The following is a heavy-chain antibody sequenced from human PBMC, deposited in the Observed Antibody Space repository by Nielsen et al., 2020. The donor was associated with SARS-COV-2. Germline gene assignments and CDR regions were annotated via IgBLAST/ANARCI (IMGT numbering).Heavy chain of an antibody. Sequence: SLKISCAASGFTFDDYAMHWVRQAPGKGLERVSGISWNSGSIGYADSVKGRFTISRDNAKNSLYLQMNSLRAEDTALYYCAKDRGYSSSSLVDYWGQGTLVTVSS. D-gene: IGHD6-6*01. CDR3: AKDRGYSSSSLVDY. CDR1: GFTFDDYA. V-gene: IGHV3-9*01. CDR2: ISWNSGSI. J-gene: IGHJ4*02.